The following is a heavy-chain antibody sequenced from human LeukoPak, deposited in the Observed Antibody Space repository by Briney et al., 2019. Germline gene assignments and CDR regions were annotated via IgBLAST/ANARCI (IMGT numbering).Heavy chain of an antibody. CDR2: MNPNSGNT. V-gene: IGHV1-8*01. D-gene: IGHD1-7*01. CDR3: ARGENRYNWNYAWYYYYMDV. J-gene: IGHJ6*03. CDR1: GYTFTSYD. Sequence: ASVKVSCKASGYTFTSYDINWVRQATGQGLEWMGWMNPNSGNTGYAQKFQGRVTMTRNTSISTAYMELSSLRSEDTAVYYCARGENRYNWNYAWYYYYMDVWGKGTTVTVSS.